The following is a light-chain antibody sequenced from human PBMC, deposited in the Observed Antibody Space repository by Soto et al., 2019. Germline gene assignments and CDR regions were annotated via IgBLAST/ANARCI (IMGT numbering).Light chain of an antibody. J-gene: IGLJ2*01. CDR3: AAWDDSLNGPV. CDR1: SSNIGSNP. CDR2: SNN. V-gene: IGLV1-44*01. Sequence: QSVLIQPPSASGTPGQRVTISCSGSSSNIGSNPVNWYQQLPGTAPKLLIYSNNQRPSGVPDRFSGSKSGTSASLAISGLQSEDEADYYCAAWDDSLNGPVFGGGTKLTVL.